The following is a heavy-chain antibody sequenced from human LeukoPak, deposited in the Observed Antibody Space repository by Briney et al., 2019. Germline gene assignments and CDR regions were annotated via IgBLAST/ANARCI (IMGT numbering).Heavy chain of an antibody. D-gene: IGHD3-16*01. Sequence: GGSLRLSCTASGFIFSSYSMHLVRQAPGKGLEFVSAISSNGGSTFYANSVKGRFTISRDTSKNTLYLQMGSLRAEDMAVYYCARVGDFSVAAFDIWGQGTMVTVSS. J-gene: IGHJ3*02. V-gene: IGHV3-64*01. CDR1: GFIFSSYS. CDR2: ISSNGGST. CDR3: ARVGDFSVAAFDI.